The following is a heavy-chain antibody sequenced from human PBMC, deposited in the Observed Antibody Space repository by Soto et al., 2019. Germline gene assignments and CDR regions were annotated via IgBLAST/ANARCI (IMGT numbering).Heavy chain of an antibody. D-gene: IGHD3-22*01. J-gene: IGHJ4*02. CDR1: GRTFNNYA. Sequence: QVQLVQSGAEVKKPGSSVKVSCKASGRTFNNYAISWVRQAPGIGFEWLGVIIPIGGTPEHAQKFQGRVTISADESTNTAYMELSSLRSEDTAVYYCATEYYDGSGHYFIFEHWGQGTLVTVSS. V-gene: IGHV1-69*01. CDR3: ATEYYDGSGHYFIFEH. CDR2: IIPIGGTP.